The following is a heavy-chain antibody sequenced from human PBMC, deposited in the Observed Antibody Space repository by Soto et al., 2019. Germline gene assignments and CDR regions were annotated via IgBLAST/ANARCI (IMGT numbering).Heavy chain of an antibody. CDR3: ASDGRSLSPFSQH. D-gene: IGHD3-16*02. V-gene: IGHV3-66*01. CDR2: IYSGGST. J-gene: IGHJ1*01. CDR1: GFTVSSNY. Sequence: GGSLRLSCAASGFTVSSNYMSWVRQAPGKGLEWVSVIYSGGSTYYADSVKGRFTISRDNSKNTLYLQMNSLRAEDTAVYYCASDGRSLSPFSQHWGQGTLVTVSS.